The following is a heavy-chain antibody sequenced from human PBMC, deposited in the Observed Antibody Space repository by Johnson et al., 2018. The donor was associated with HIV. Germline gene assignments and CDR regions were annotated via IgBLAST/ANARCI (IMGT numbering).Heavy chain of an antibody. CDR2: IKQDGSEK. V-gene: IGHV3-7*03. J-gene: IGHJ3*02. D-gene: IGHD6-19*01. CDR1: GFTFDDYG. CDR3: ARGPSSGWYRGAFDI. Sequence: VQLVESGGGVVRPGGSLRLSCAASGFTFDDYGMSWVRQAPGKGLEWVANIKQDGSEKYYVDSVKGRFTISRDNAKNSLYLQMNSLRAEDTAFYYCARGPSSGWYRGAFDIWGQGTMVTVSS.